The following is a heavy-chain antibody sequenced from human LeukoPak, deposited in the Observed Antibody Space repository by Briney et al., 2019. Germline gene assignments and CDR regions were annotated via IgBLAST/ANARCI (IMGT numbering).Heavy chain of an antibody. V-gene: IGHV3-21*01. Sequence: GGSLRLPCAAFGFTFSSYSMSWVRQAPGKGLEWVSSISSSSSYIYYADSVKGRFTISRDNAKNSLYLQMNSLRAEDTAVYYCARENWFDPWGQGTLVTVSS. CDR1: GFTFSSYS. J-gene: IGHJ5*02. CDR2: ISSSSSYI. CDR3: ARENWFDP.